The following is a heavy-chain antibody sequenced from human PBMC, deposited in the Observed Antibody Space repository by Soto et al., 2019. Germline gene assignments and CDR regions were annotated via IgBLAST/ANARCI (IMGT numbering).Heavy chain of an antibody. CDR3: AREIYDFWSGYYDEPNYFYYGMDV. J-gene: IGHJ6*02. D-gene: IGHD3-3*01. V-gene: IGHV1-46*01. Sequence: ASVKVSCKASGYTFTSYYMHWVRQAPGQGLEWMGIINPSGGSTSYAQKFQGRVTMTRDTSTSTVYMELSSLRSEDTAVYYCAREIYDFWSGYYDEPNYFYYGMDVWGQGTTVTVSS. CDR1: GYTFTSYY. CDR2: INPSGGST.